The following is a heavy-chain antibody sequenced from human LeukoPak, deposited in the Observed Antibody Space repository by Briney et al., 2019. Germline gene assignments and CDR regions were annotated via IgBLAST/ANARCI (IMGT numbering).Heavy chain of an antibody. CDR1: CFTSGSHS. D-gene: IGHD3-22*01. CDR3: ARRDSSGYYGA. CDR2: ITCGGSSI. V-gene: IGHV3-48*02. J-gene: IGHJ5*02. Sequence: GGTLSLSCSAYCFTSGSHSMSPLRQAQVILQQWVSFITCGGSSIYSAGSVKGRFTISRFNDKNSLYLQMNSLRDEDTAVYYCARRDSSGYYGAWGQGTLVTVAS.